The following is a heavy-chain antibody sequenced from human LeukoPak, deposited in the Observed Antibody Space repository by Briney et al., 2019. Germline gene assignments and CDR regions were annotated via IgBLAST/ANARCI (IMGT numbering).Heavy chain of an antibody. CDR2: IWYDGSNK. CDR1: GFTFSSYG. CDR3: AKGPMIVVVAIDY. V-gene: IGHV3-33*06. J-gene: IGHJ4*02. Sequence: PGGSLRLSCAASGFTFSSYGMHWVRQAPGKGLEWVAVIWYDGSNKYYADSVKGRFTISRDNSKNTLYLQMNSLRAEDTAVYYRAKGPMIVVVAIDYWGQGTLVTVSS. D-gene: IGHD3-22*01.